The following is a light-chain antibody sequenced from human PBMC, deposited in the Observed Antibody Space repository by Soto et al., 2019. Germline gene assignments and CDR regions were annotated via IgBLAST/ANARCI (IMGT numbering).Light chain of an antibody. V-gene: IGKV3-11*01. CDR3: QQRSRPPSP. J-gene: IGKJ2*01. Sequence: EIVLTQSPATLSLSPGERATLSCRASQSVDNYLAWYQQKPGQAPRLLIYDAFNRATGIPARFSGSGSGTEFTLTISSLEPEDFAIYYCQQRSRPPSPFGQGNKLDIK. CDR2: DAF. CDR1: QSVDNY.